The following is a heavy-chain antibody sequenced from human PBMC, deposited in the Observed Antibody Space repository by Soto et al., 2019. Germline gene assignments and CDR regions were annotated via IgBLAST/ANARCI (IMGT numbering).Heavy chain of an antibody. J-gene: IGHJ5*02. V-gene: IGHV4-39*01. Sequence: SETLSLTCTVTGDSISSRSYYWGWIRQPPGKGLEWIGSIYYSGSTYNNPSLRSRVSMSIDTSKDQFSLKLSSVTAADTAVYYCARSTMVRGVIHWFDPWGQGTLVTVSS. D-gene: IGHD3-10*01. CDR1: GDSISSRSYY. CDR3: ARSTMVRGVIHWFDP. CDR2: IYYSGST.